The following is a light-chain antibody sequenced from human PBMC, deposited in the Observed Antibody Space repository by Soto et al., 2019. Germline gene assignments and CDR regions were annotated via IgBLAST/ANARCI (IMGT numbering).Light chain of an antibody. CDR3: QQYNSYPWT. V-gene: IGKV1-5*03. CDR2: KAS. Sequence: DIQMTQSPSTLSASVGDRVIITCRASQNLNNWLAWFQQKPGKAPTLLIYKASGLESGVPSRFSGSGSGTEFTLTISSLQPDDFSTYYCQQYNSYPWTFGQGTKVEIK. J-gene: IGKJ1*01. CDR1: QNLNNW.